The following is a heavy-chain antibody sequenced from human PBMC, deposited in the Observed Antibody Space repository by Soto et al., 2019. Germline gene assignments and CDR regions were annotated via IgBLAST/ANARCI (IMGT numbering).Heavy chain of an antibody. V-gene: IGHV1-18*01. CDR1: GGTFSSYT. J-gene: IGHJ6*02. Sequence: ASVKVSCKASGGTFSSYTISWVRQAPGQGLEWMGWISTYNGNPSYVQKFQGRVTMTTDTSTSTVYMELRSLRSDDTAVYYCARDHSPFPNYYGSGSYYRNDYYYYGMDVWGQGTTVTVS. CDR2: ISTYNGNP. CDR3: ARDHSPFPNYYGSGSYYRNDYYYYGMDV. D-gene: IGHD3-10*01.